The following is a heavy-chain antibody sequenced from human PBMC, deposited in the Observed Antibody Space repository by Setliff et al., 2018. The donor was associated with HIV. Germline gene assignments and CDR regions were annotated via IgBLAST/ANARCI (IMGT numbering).Heavy chain of an antibody. CDR3: AREAPDDHFDH. CDR1: GGTFSSYA. J-gene: IGHJ4*02. V-gene: IGHV1-69*13. Sequence: SVKVSCKASGGTFSSYAISWVRQAPGQGLDWMGGIIPVFGTTNYAQKFQGRVTITADESTSTAYMELSSLRSEDTAVYYCAREAPDDHFDHWGQGTLVTVSS. CDR2: IIPVFGTT. D-gene: IGHD1-1*01.